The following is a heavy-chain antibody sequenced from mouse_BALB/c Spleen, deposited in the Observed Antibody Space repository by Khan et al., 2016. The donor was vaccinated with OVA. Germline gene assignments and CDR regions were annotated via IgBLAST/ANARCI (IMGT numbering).Heavy chain of an antibody. CDR1: GFSLTTYG. CDR3: ARNSYMYDFAY. D-gene: IGHD2-14*01. Sequence: QVQLKQSGPGLVQPSQSLSITCTVSGFSLTTYGVHWVRQSPGKGLEWLGFIWSGGNTDYNAAFISSLSITTDNSKSPVSFKKNSLQADDTARYYCARNSYMYDFAYWGQGTLVTVSA. J-gene: IGHJ3*01. CDR2: IWSGGNT. V-gene: IGHV2-2*01.